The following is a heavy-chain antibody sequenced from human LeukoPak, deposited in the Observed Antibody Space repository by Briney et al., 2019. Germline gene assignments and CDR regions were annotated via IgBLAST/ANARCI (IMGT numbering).Heavy chain of an antibody. D-gene: IGHD2-2*01. CDR1: GGSINNGGYY. V-gene: IGHV4-30-4*01. CDR2: IYYSGST. Sequence: SETLSLTCTVSGGSINNGGYYWSWIRQHPGKGLEWIGYIYYSGSTYYNPSLKSRVTISVDTSKNQFSLKLSSVTAADTAVYYCARELVVVVPAANGDWFDPWGQGTLVTVSS. J-gene: IGHJ5*02. CDR3: ARELVVVVPAANGDWFDP.